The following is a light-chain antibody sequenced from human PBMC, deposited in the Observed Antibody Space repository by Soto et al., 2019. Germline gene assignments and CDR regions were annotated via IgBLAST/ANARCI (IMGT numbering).Light chain of an antibody. CDR3: QQRSNWPSIT. Sequence: EIVLTQSPATLSLSPGERATLSCRASQSVSSYLAWYQQKPGQAPRLLIYDASNRATGIPARFSGSGSGTDFTLTISRLEPVDFAVYYCQQRSNWPSITFGQGTRLEIK. J-gene: IGKJ5*01. CDR2: DAS. CDR1: QSVSSY. V-gene: IGKV3-11*01.